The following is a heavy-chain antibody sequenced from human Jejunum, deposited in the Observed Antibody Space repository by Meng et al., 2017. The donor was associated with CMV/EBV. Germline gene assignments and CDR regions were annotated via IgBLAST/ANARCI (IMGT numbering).Heavy chain of an antibody. CDR1: GFIFSDYS. CDR3: AIGRDAHTSADAFDI. V-gene: IGHV3-21*01. J-gene: IGHJ3*02. CDR2: ISTGSTYI. D-gene: IGHD2-2*01. Sequence: ELVECGGGLVKPGGSRRLSCAASGFIFSDYSFNWVRQAPGKGLEWVSSISTGSTYIHYTDSVKGRFTVSRDNAKNSLYLQMDSLRVEDTAVYYCAIGRDAHTSADAFDIWGQGTMVTVSS.